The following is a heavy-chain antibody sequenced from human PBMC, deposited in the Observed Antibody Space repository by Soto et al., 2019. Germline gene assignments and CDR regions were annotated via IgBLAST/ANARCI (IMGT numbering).Heavy chain of an antibody. CDR1: GGSISSYY. Sequence: SETLSLTCTVSGGSISSYYWSWIRQPPGKGLEWIGYIYYSGSTNYNPPLKSRVTISVDTSKNQFSLKLSSVTAADTAVYYCAGSYSSSWYHYYYGMDVWGQGTTVTVSS. CDR3: AGSYSSSWYHYYYGMDV. V-gene: IGHV4-59*01. CDR2: IYYSGST. J-gene: IGHJ6*02. D-gene: IGHD6-13*01.